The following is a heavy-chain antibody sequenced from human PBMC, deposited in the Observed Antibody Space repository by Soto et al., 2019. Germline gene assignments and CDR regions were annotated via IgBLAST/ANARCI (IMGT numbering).Heavy chain of an antibody. J-gene: IGHJ4*02. CDR2: ITDNGGDA. CDR1: GLTFGSRA. V-gene: IGHV3-23*01. CDR3: ARGSTESYPGSRIFDF. Sequence: GGSLTLSCVASGLTFGSRAMSWVRQAPGEGLQWVATITDNGGDAKYADSVRGRFVISRDNSKKTRYLQMTSLTAEDSAMYFCARGSTESYPGSRIFDFWGRGTLVTVSS. D-gene: IGHD3-10*01.